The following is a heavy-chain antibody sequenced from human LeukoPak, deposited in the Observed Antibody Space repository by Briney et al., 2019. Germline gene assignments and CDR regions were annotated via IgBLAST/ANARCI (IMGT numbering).Heavy chain of an antibody. V-gene: IGHV3-11*01. CDR1: GFTFNDYY. CDR3: ATDGAGFDT. Sequence: PGGSLRLSCAASGFTFNDYYVSWIRQAPGKGLEWLSYINIGGTNTHYADSVKGRFTISRDNAKKSLYLEMNNLRAEDTAVYYCATDGAGFDTWGQGVLVTVSS. CDR2: INIGGTNT. J-gene: IGHJ5*02.